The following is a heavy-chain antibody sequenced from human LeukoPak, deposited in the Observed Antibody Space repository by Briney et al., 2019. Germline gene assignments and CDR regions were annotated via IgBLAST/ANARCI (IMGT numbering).Heavy chain of an antibody. CDR2: ISSSGSTK. Sequence: GGSLRLSCAASAFTFSSYEMNWVRQAPGKGLEWVPYISSSGSTKHYADSVKGRFTISRDNAKNSLYLQMNSLRAEDTAVYYCAREWFKTHDYWGQGTLVTVSS. V-gene: IGHV3-48*03. D-gene: IGHD3-10*01. J-gene: IGHJ4*02. CDR3: AREWFKTHDY. CDR1: AFTFSSYE.